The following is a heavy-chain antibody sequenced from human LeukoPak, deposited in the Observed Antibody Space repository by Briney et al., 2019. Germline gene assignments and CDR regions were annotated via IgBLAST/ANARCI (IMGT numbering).Heavy chain of an antibody. D-gene: IGHD6-6*01. J-gene: IGHJ4*02. CDR3: ARAGECTSSSGLDY. V-gene: IGHV6-1*01. Sequence: SQTLSLTCGISGDSVSSNNAAWNWIRQSPSRGLEWLGRTYYRSKWYSDYAVSVKSRLTINPDTSKNQFSLQLNSVTPEDTAVYYCARAGECTSSSGLDYWGQGTLVTVSS. CDR1: GDSVSSNNAA. CDR2: TYYRSKWYS.